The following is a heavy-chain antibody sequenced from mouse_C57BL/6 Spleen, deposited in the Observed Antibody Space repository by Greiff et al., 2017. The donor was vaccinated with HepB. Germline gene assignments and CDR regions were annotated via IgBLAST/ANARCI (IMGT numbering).Heavy chain of an antibody. J-gene: IGHJ2*01. CDR3: ARADTTVVNFDY. CDR2: IYPRSGNT. D-gene: IGHD1-1*01. CDR1: GYTFTSYG. Sequence: VKLVESGAELARPGASVKLSCKASGYTFTSYGISWVKQRTGQGLEWIGEIYPRSGNTYYNEKFKGKATLTADKSSSTAYMELRSLTSEDSAVYFCARADTTVVNFDYWGQGTTLTVSS. V-gene: IGHV1-81*01.